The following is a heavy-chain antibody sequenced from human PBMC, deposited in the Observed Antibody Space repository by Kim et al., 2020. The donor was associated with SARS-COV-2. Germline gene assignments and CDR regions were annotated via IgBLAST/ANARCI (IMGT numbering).Heavy chain of an antibody. CDR2: ISGSGGST. J-gene: IGHJ4*02. V-gene: IGHV3-23*01. CDR3: AKPLRGEWLVRGYFDY. D-gene: IGHD6-19*01. Sequence: GGSLRLSCAASGFTFSSYAMSWVRQAPGKGLEWVSAISGSGGSTYYADSVKGRFTISRDNSKNTLYLQMNSLRAEDTAVYYCAKPLRGEWLVRGYFDYWGQGTLVTVSS. CDR1: GFTFSSYA.